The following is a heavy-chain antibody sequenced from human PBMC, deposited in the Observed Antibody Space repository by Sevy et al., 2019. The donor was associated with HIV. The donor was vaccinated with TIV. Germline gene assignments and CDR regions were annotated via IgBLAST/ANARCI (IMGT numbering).Heavy chain of an antibody. V-gene: IGHV3-30*18. CDR2: ISYDGSNK. CDR1: GFTFSSYG. Sequence: GGSLRLSCAASGFTFSSYGMHWVRQAPGKGLEWVAVISYDGSNKYYADPVKGRFTICRDNSKKTLYLQMNSLRAEETAVYYCAKDAGLRYFDWFGLGGSPPDYWGQGTLVTVSS. CDR3: AKDAGLRYFDWFGLGGSPPDY. D-gene: IGHD3-9*01. J-gene: IGHJ4*02.